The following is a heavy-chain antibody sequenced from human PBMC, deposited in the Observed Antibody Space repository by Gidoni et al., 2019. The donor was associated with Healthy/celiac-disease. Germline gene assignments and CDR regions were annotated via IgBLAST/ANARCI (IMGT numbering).Heavy chain of an antibody. Sequence: EVQLLESGGGWVQPGGSRRVAWAASGFTFSSYAMSWVRQAPGKGLEWVSAISGSGGSTYYADFVKGRFTISRDNSKNTLYLQMNSLRAEDTAVYYCAKFRLEWGEDYWGQGTLVTVSS. CDR1: GFTFSSYA. CDR3: AKFRLEWGEDY. V-gene: IGHV3-23*01. J-gene: IGHJ4*02. CDR2: ISGSGGST. D-gene: IGHD3-3*01.